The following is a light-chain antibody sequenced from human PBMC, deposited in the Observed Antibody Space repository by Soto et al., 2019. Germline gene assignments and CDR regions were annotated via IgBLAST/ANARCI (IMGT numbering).Light chain of an antibody. CDR1: QGIANY. J-gene: IGKJ1*01. CDR2: AAS. V-gene: IGKV1-27*01. CDR3: QQYYGTPWT. Sequence: DIQMTQSPSSLSASVGDRVTITCRASQGIANYLAWYQHKPGKVPNLLIYAASTLQSGVPSRFSGGGSGTDFTLTISSLQAEDVAVYYCQQYYGTPWTFGQGTKVDIK.